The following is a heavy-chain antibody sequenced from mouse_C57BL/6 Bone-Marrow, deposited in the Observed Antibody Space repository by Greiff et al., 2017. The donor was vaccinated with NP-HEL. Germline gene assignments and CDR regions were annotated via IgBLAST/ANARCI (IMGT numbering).Heavy chain of an antibody. V-gene: IGHV5-12*01. D-gene: IGHD1-1*01. Sequence: DVMLVESGGGLVQPGGSLKLSCAASGFTFSDYYMYWVRQTPEKRLEWVAYISNGGGSTYYPDTVKGRFTISRDNAKNTLYLQMSRLKSEDTAMYYCARKGITPFAYWGQGTLVTVSA. CDR1: GFTFSDYY. CDR2: ISNGGGST. J-gene: IGHJ3*01. CDR3: ARKGITPFAY.